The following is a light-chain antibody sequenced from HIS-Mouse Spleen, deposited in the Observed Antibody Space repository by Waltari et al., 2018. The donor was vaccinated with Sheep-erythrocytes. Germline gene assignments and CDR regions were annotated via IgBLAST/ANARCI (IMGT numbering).Light chain of an antibody. V-gene: IGKV4-1*01. CDR2: WAS. CDR1: QSVLYSSNNKNY. CDR3: QKYYSTLT. J-gene: IGKJ4*01. Sequence: DIVMTQSPDSLAVSLGERATINCKSSQSVLYSSNNKNYLAWYQQKPGQPPKLLIYWASTRDSGVPDRFRGSGSGTDFTLTISSLQAEDVAVYYCQKYYSTLTFGGGTKVEIK.